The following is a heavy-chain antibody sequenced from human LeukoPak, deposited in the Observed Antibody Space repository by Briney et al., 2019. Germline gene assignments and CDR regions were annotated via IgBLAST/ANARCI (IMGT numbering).Heavy chain of an antibody. CDR3: ARDSSSGWSGGMDV. J-gene: IGHJ6*02. CDR1: GFTFSSYG. D-gene: IGHD6-19*01. CDR2: IWYDGSNK. V-gene: IGHV3-33*01. Sequence: GGFLRLSCAASGFTFSSYGMHWVRQAPGKGLEWVAVIWYDGSNKYYADSVKGRFTISRDNSKNTLYLQMNSLRAEDTAVYYCARDSSSGWSGGMDVWGQGTTVTVSS.